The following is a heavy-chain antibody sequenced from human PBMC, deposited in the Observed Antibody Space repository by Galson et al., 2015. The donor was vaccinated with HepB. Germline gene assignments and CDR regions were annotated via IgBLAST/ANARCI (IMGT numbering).Heavy chain of an antibody. V-gene: IGHV1-8*01. D-gene: IGHD6-19*01. CDR2: MNPNSGNT. CDR3: ARDPGYSSGWYPLYGMDV. J-gene: IGHJ6*02. CDR1: GYTFTSYD. Sequence: SVKVSCKASGYTFTSYDINWVRQATGQGLEWMGWMNPNSGNTGYAQKFQGRVTMTRNTSISTAYMELSSLGSEDTAVYYCARDPGYSSGWYPLYGMDVWGQGTTVTVSS.